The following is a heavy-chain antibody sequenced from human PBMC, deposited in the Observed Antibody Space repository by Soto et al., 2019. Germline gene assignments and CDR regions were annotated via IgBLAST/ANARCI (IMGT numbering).Heavy chain of an antibody. Sequence: EVQLVESGGGLVKPGGSLRLSCTASGFTFGLYAMVWVRQAPGKGLEWVSSISPGGPYIYYADSLKGRFTISRDDAKNSVYLRMNSLRAEDTALYYCVRARATDSRPDYGGQGTLVTFLS. CDR3: VRARATDSRPDY. D-gene: IGHD3-22*01. CDR2: ISPGGPYI. CDR1: GFTFGLYA. J-gene: IGHJ4*02. V-gene: IGHV3-21*01.